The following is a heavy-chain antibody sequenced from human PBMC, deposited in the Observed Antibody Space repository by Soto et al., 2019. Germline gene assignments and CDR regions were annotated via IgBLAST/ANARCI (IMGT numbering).Heavy chain of an antibody. CDR1: GFIFSSYG. V-gene: IGHV3-30*03. J-gene: IGHJ6*02. D-gene: IGHD4-17*01. CDR3: ARVLPLYGGKGGGPPSYYGMDV. CDR2: ISYDGSDE. Sequence: QVQLVESGGGVVQPGRSLRLSCAASGFIFSSYGMHWARQAPGKGLEWVALISYDGSDEYYTDSVKGRFTISRDNSKNTVYLQMNSLRAEGTGVFYCARVLPLYGGKGGGPPSYYGMDVWGQGTSVTVSS.